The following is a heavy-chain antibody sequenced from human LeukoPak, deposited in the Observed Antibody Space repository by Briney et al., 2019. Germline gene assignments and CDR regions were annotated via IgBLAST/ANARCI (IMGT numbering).Heavy chain of an antibody. J-gene: IGHJ6*02. Sequence: SETLSLTCSVSGVSINTYYWSWIRQPPGRGLEWIGYIYYSGSTKHNPSLKSRVTLSVDTSKNQFSLKLSSVTAADTAVYYCARVVGNSAAGLDVWGQGTTVTVSS. CDR2: IYYSGST. V-gene: IGHV4-59*01. CDR1: GVSINTYY. CDR3: ARVVGNSAAGLDV. D-gene: IGHD3-16*01.